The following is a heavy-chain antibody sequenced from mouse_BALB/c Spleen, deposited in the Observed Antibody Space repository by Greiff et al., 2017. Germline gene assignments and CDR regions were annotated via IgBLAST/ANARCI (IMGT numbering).Heavy chain of an antibody. CDR2: IRLKSNNYAT. CDR3: TRKDGYYNYYYAMDY. D-gene: IGHD2-3*01. CDR1: GFTFSNYW. J-gene: IGHJ4*01. V-gene: IGHV6-6*02. Sequence: EVKLMESGGGLVQPGGSMKLSCVASGFTFSNYWMNWVRQSPEKGLEWVAEIRLKSNNYATHYAESVKGRFTISRDDSKSSVYLQMNNLRAEDTGIYYCTRKDGYYNYYYAMDYWGQGTSVTVSS.